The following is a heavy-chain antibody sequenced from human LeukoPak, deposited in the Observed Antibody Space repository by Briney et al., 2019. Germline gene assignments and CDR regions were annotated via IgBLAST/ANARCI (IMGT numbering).Heavy chain of an antibody. J-gene: IGHJ4*02. CDR3: ARVTGYRIEDYFDY. Sequence: SETLSLTCTVSGGSISNYYWGWIRQPPGKGLEWIGNIFYSGSTYYSPSLKSRVTISVETSKNEFSLKLRSVTAADTAVYYCARVTGYRIEDYFDYWGQGTLVTVSS. CDR1: GGSISNYY. V-gene: IGHV4-59*01. CDR2: IFYSGST. D-gene: IGHD6-13*01.